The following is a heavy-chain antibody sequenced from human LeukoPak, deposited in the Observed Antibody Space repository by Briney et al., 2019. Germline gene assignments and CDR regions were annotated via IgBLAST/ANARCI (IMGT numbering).Heavy chain of an antibody. CDR1: GGSFSGYY. V-gene: IGHV4-4*07. CDR3: ARGYCSSTSCYDDY. CDR2: IYTSGST. Sequence: SETLSLTCAASGGSFSGYYWSWIRQPAGKGLEWIWRIYTSGSTNYNPSLKSRVTMSVDTSKNQFSLKLSSVTAADTAVYYCARGYCSSTSCYDDYWGQGTLVTVSS. D-gene: IGHD2-2*01. J-gene: IGHJ4*02.